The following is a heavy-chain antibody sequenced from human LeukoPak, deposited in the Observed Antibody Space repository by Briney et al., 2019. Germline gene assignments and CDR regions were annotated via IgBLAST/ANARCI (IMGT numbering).Heavy chain of an antibody. CDR3: AKDHPDWGSSFDY. J-gene: IGHJ4*02. V-gene: IGHV3-23*01. CDR2: INSGGST. Sequence: GGSLRLSCATSGFTFSSYIMNWVCQAPGKGLEWVSAINSGGSTYYADSVKGRFTISRDNSKNKMYLQMNSLRAEDTAVYYCAKDHPDWGSSFDYGGQGTLSPSPQ. CDR1: GFTFSSYI. D-gene: IGHD7-27*01.